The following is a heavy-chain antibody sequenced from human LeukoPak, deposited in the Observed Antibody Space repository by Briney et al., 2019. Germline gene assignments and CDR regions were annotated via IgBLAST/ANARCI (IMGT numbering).Heavy chain of an antibody. Sequence: PSETLSLTCAVYGGSFSGYHWTWIRQSPGKGLEWIGDINPSGSTYYNPSLKSRLTISVDTSKNQFSLKLSSVTAADTAVYYCARVGVDSSGYEFDYWGQGTLVTVSS. CDR1: GGSFSGYH. CDR3: ARVGVDSSGYEFDY. CDR2: INPSGST. D-gene: IGHD3-22*01. J-gene: IGHJ4*02. V-gene: IGHV4-34*01.